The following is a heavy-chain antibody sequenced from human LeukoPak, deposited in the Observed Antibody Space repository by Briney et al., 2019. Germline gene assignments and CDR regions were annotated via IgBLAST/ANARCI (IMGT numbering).Heavy chain of an antibody. D-gene: IGHD3-3*01. Sequence: GGSLRLSCAASGFTFSSYSMNWVRQAPGKGLEWVSYISSSSSTIYYAVSVKGRFTISRDNAKNSLYLQMNSLRAEDTAVYYCARDKKWLLSWTAPGNAFDIWGQGTMVTVSS. J-gene: IGHJ3*02. V-gene: IGHV3-48*01. CDR3: ARDKKWLLSWTAPGNAFDI. CDR2: ISSSSSTI. CDR1: GFTFSSYS.